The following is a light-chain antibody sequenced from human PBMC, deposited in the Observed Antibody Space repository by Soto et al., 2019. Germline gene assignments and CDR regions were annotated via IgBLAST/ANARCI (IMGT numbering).Light chain of an antibody. V-gene: IGLV2-11*01. CDR3: CSYAGSSLWV. CDR2: DVI. CDR1: SSDVGVYNY. J-gene: IGLJ3*02. Sequence: QSALTQPRSVAGSHGQSVTISCTGTSSDVGVYNYVSWYQQHPGKAPQLVIYDVIKRPSGVPDRFSGSKSGNTASLTISGLQAEDEADYYCCSYAGSSLWVFGGGTKLTVL.